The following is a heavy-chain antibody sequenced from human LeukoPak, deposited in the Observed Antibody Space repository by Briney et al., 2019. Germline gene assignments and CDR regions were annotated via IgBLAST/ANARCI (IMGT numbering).Heavy chain of an antibody. V-gene: IGHV1-2*02. D-gene: IGHD3-10*01. CDR2: INPNSGGT. CDR3: ARAKGGLWLGDYYYMDV. Sequence: ASVKVSCKASGYTFTGYYMHWVRQAPGQGLEWMGWINPNSGGTNYAQKFQGRVTMTRDTSISTAYMELSRLRSDDTAVYYCARAKGGLWLGDYYYMDVWGKGTTVTISS. J-gene: IGHJ6*03. CDR1: GYTFTGYY.